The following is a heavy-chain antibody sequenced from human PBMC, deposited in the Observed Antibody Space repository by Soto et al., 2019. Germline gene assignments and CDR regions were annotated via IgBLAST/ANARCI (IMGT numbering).Heavy chain of an antibody. V-gene: IGHV4-31*03. CDR2: IYYTGST. D-gene: IGHD3-3*01. CDR1: GDSITSGDYY. Sequence: QVLLQESGPRLMKPSQTLSLTCTVSGDSITSGDYYWSWIRLHPGRGLEWIGHIYYTGSTYYNPSLECRLIMSVDTSKNQFSLRLSSVSAADTALYDCARGNFGDDYWGRGTQVTVSS. CDR3: ARGNFGDDY. J-gene: IGHJ4*01.